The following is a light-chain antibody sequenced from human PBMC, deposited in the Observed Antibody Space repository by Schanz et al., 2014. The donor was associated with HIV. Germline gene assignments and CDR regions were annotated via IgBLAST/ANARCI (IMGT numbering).Light chain of an antibody. CDR2: GAS. V-gene: IGKV3-20*01. J-gene: IGKJ1*01. CDR3: QHYAT. Sequence: EIVLTQSPGTLSLSPGERATLSCRASQTVNPYSLAWYQQKRGQAPRLLIYGASTRATGIPDRFSGSASGTDFTLTISRLEPEDSAVYYCQHYATFGQGTKVEIK. CDR1: QTVNPYS.